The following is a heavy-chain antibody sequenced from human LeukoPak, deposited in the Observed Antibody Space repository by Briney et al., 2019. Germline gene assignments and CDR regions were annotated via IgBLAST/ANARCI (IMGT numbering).Heavy chain of an antibody. Sequence: GGSLRLSCAASGSIFNTYAMSWVRRAPGKGLEWVSAISRDGGSTWYADSVEGRFTISRDNSKNTLYLLLNSVRAEDTATYYCAKDHSSCRGASCLLHQDWGQGTLVTVSS. CDR3: AKDHSSCRGASCLLHQD. CDR1: GSIFNTYA. CDR2: ISRDGGST. V-gene: IGHV3-23*01. J-gene: IGHJ4*02. D-gene: IGHD2-15*01.